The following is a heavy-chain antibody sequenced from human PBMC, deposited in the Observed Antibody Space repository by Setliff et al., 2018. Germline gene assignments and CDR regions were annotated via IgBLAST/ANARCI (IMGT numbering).Heavy chain of an antibody. CDR2: ISYDATNK. J-gene: IGHJ6*03. Sequence: LRLSCAASGFTFSSFAMHWVRQAPGKGLEWVAVISYDATNKYYADPVKGRFTISRDNLKNTLYLQMNSLRPEDTAVYYCARSRGYYGSNYMDVWGKGTTVTVSS. D-gene: IGHD3-10*01. V-gene: IGHV3-30*01. CDR3: ARSRGYYGSNYMDV. CDR1: GFTFSSFA.